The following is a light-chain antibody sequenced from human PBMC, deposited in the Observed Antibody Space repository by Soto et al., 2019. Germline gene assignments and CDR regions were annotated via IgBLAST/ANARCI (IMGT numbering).Light chain of an antibody. V-gene: IGLV2-14*03. J-gene: IGLJ1*01. CDR3: CSLTTSHTYV. CDR1: SSDIGHYDY. CDR2: HVT. Sequence: QSVLTQPASVSGSPAQPITISCTGTSSDIGHYDYVSWYQQHPAKAPKLMIYHVTYRPSGVSNRYSGSNSGNSASLTISGLQADDEADYYCCSLTTSHTYVFGSGTKVTVL.